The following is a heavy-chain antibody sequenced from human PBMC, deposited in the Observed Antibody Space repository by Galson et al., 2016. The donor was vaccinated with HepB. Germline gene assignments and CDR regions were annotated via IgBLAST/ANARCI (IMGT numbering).Heavy chain of an antibody. D-gene: IGHD6-19*01. V-gene: IGHV3-23*01. CDR2: ISASGTDT. Sequence: SLRLSCAASALTINSFAMNWVRQAPGKGLEWVSVISASGTDTSYADSVKGRFTISRGFPRNTVDLHMNNLRAEDTAIYYCARAYGGGWHPLGYWGRGTLVTVSS. J-gene: IGHJ4*02. CDR1: ALTINSFA. CDR3: ARAYGGGWHPLGY.